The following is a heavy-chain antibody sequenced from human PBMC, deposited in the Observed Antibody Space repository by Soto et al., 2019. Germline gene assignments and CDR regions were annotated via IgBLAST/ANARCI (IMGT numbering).Heavy chain of an antibody. CDR2: IFYPWTT. Sequence: QLQLQESGPGLVKPSETLSLTCTVSGGSISSSSYYWGWLRQSPEKGLEWIGTIFYPWTTYYNPSLKVRVTMSVDTSKNQFSLWVSSVTAADTAVYYCASLRRSCSGGNCFSGTFDYWGQGTLVTVSS. V-gene: IGHV4-39*01. D-gene: IGHD2-15*01. CDR1: GGSISSSSYY. J-gene: IGHJ4*02. CDR3: ASLRRSCSGGNCFSGTFDY.